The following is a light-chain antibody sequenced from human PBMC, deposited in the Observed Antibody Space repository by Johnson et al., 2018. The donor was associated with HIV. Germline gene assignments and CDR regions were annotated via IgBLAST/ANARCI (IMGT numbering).Light chain of an antibody. Sequence: QSVLTQPPSVSAAPGQKVTISCSGSSSNIGNNYVSWYQQLPGTAPKLLIYDNNKRPSGIPDRFSGSKSGTSATLGITGLQTGDTADYYCGTWDSSLSGLYVVGTGIKVTVL. CDR1: SSNIGNNY. V-gene: IGLV1-51*01. J-gene: IGLJ1*01. CDR3: GTWDSSLSGLYV. CDR2: DNN.